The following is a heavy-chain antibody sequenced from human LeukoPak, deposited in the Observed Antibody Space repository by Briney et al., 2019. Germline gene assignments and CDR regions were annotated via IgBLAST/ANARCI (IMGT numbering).Heavy chain of an antibody. CDR3: ARDTGSSNWFDP. V-gene: IGHV4-4*07. Sequence: SETLSLTCTVSGGSVSSYYWSWIRQPAGKGLEWIGRIYTSGSTNHNPSLKSRATISVDKSKNQFSLKLNSVTAADTAVYYCARDTGSSNWFDPWGQGTLVTVSS. CDR2: IYTSGST. D-gene: IGHD6-6*01. CDR1: GGSVSSYY. J-gene: IGHJ5*02.